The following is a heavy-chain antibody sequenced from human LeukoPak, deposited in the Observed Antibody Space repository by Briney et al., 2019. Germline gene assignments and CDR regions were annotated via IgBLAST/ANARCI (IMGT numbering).Heavy chain of an antibody. J-gene: IGHJ4*02. D-gene: IGHD3-10*01. CDR2: ISSSGSTV. CDR3: ARHNYYSA. CDR1: GFTFNNYE. V-gene: IGHV3-48*03. Sequence: GGSLRLSCAASGFTFNNYEMNWVRQAPGKGLEWVSYISSSGSTVYYADSVKGRFTISGDNAKTSLYLQMNSLRAEDTAVYYCARHNYYSAWGQGTLVTVSS.